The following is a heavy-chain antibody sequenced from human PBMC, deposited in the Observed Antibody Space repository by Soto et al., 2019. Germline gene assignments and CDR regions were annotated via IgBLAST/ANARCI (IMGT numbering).Heavy chain of an antibody. CDR2: INPNSGGT. Sequence: ASVQVSCKASGYTFTGYYMHWVRQAPGQGLEWMGWINPNSGGTNYAQKFQGRVTMTRDTSISTAYMELSRLRSDDTAVYYCARETAVVTAGRAFDIWGQGTMVTVSS. CDR1: GYTFTGYY. D-gene: IGHD2-21*02. J-gene: IGHJ3*02. CDR3: ARETAVVTAGRAFDI. V-gene: IGHV1-2*02.